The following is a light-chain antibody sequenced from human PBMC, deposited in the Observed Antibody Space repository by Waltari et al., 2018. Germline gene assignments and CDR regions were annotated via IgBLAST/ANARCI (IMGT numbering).Light chain of an antibody. V-gene: IGKV3-15*01. CDR3: QQYNNWPPT. CDR1: QSVRSN. Sequence: DTVLTHSPATLHVSPGERASLSCRASQSVRSNLAWYQQKPGQAPRLLIYGASTRATGIPARFSGSGSGTEFTLTISSLQSEDFAVYYCQQYNNWPPTFGGGTKVEIK. CDR2: GAS. J-gene: IGKJ4*01.